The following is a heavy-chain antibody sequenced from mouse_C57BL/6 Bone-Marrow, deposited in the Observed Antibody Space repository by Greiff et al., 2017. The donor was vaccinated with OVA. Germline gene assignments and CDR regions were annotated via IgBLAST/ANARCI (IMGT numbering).Heavy chain of an antibody. CDR2: ISGGGSYT. CDR1: GFTFSGYA. J-gene: IGHJ2*01. V-gene: IGHV5-4*01. D-gene: IGHD1-1*01. CDR3: ARGVTTGPHY. Sequence: EVQLVESGGDLVKPGGSLQLSCAASGFTFSGYAMSWVRQTPEKRLEWVATISGGGSYTYHPDNVKGRFTIYRDNAKNNLDLQMGHLKSEDTAMYYCARGVTTGPHYWGQGTTLTVSS.